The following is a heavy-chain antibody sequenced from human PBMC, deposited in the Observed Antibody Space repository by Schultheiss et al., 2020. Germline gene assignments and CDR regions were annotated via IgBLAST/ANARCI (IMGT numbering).Heavy chain of an antibody. D-gene: IGHD2-2*01. J-gene: IGHJ6*03. CDR3: ARDRSTSRYYYYYMDV. CDR1: GFNFNNYA. V-gene: IGHV3-21*01. Sequence: GGSLRLSCAASGFNFNNYAMNWVRQAPGKGLEWVSSISSSSSYIYYADSVKGRFTISRDNAKNSLYLQMNSLRAEDTAVYYCARDRSTSRYYYYYMDVWGKGTTVT. CDR2: ISSSSSYI.